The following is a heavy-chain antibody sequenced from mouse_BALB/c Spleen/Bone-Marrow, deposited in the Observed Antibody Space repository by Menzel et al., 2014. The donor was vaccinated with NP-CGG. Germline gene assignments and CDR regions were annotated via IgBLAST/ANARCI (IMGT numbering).Heavy chain of an antibody. CDR1: GFDFSRYW. V-gene: IGHV4-1*02. CDR2: INPDSSTI. CDR3: AHRYDVAMDY. D-gene: IGHD2-14*01. J-gene: IGHJ4*01. Sequence: DVMLVESGGGLVQPGGSLKLSCAASGFDFSRYWMSWVRQAPGKGLEWIGEINPDSSTINYTPSLKDKFIISRDNAKNTLYLQMSKVRSEDTALYYCAHRYDVAMDYWGQGTSVTVSS.